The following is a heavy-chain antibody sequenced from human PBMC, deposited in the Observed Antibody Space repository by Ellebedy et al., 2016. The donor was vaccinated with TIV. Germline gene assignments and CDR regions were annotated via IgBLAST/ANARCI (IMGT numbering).Heavy chain of an antibody. D-gene: IGHD6-13*01. V-gene: IGHV3-48*01. CDR1: GFTFSSYS. J-gene: IGHJ4*02. Sequence: GESLKISXAASGFTFSSYSMNWVRQAPGKGLEWVSYISSSSSTIYYADSVKGRFTISRDNAKNSLYLQMNSLRAEDTAVYYCAKDWSIAAAGYFDYWGQGTLVTVSS. CDR3: AKDWSIAAAGYFDY. CDR2: ISSSSSTI.